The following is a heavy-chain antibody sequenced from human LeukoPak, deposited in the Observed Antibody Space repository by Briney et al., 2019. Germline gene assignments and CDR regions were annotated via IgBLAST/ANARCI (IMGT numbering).Heavy chain of an antibody. Sequence: SSETLSLTCTVSGGSISGYYWSWIRQPAGKGLEWIGRIYTSGDTNYNPSLKSRVTMSIDTSKKQFSLKLTSVTAADTAVYYCARVGYASSAIYFQQWGQGTLVSVSS. D-gene: IGHD2-8*01. CDR2: IYTSGDT. V-gene: IGHV4-4*07. CDR1: GGSISGYY. J-gene: IGHJ1*01. CDR3: ARVGYASSAIYFQQ.